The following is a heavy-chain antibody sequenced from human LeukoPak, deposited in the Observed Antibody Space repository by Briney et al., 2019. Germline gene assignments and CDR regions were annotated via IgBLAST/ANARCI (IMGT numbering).Heavy chain of an antibody. V-gene: IGHV4-34*01. D-gene: IGHD2-2*01. CDR2: INHSGST. Sequence: PSETLSLTCTVSGGSISSYYWSWIRQPPGKGLEWIGEINHSGSTNYNPSLKSRVTISVDTSKNQFSLKLSSVTAADTAVYYCARVPAVVPAAIVSNWFDPWGQGTLVTVSS. CDR3: ARVPAVVPAAIVSNWFDP. CDR1: GGSISSYY. J-gene: IGHJ5*02.